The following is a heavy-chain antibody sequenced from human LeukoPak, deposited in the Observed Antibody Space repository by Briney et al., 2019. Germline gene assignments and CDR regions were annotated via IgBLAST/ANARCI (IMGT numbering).Heavy chain of an antibody. CDR3: ARVSSKVRGVFVSYGYGMDV. Sequence: PSETLSLTCTVSGYSISSIYYWGWIRQPPGKGLEWIGSIYHGGNTYYNPSLRSRVTISVDTSKNQFSLKLTSVTAADTAVYYCARVSSKVRGVFVSYGYGMDVWGQGTTVTVSS. J-gene: IGHJ6*02. CDR2: IYHGGNT. D-gene: IGHD3-10*01. V-gene: IGHV4-38-2*02. CDR1: GYSISSIYY.